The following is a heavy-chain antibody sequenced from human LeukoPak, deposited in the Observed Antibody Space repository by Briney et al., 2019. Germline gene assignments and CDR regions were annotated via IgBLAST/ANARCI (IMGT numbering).Heavy chain of an antibody. D-gene: IGHD5-24*01. J-gene: IGHJ5*02. CDR1: GFTFTSYA. CDR3: ARDNSVRDEAWWFNP. V-gene: IGHV3-30*04. CDR2: TSHDGSYK. Sequence: GGSLRLSCAVSGFTFTSYAIHWVRQAPGKGLEWVAVTSHDGSYKYYADSVKGRFTISRDNSKNTLNLQMNSLRAEDTAVYYCARDNSVRDEAWWFNPWGQGTLVTVSS.